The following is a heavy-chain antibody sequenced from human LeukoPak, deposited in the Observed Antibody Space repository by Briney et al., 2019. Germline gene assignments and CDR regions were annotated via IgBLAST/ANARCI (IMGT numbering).Heavy chain of an antibody. V-gene: IGHV3-21*01. CDR2: ISSRSSYI. CDR3: ARGVGGGMDV. J-gene: IGHJ6*02. Sequence: TGGSLRLSCAASGFTFSSYSMNWVRQAPGKGLEWVSSISSRSSYIYYADSVKGRFTISRDNAKNSLYLQMNSLRAEDTAVYYCARGVGGGMDVWGQGTTVTVSS. CDR1: GFTFSSYS. D-gene: IGHD1-26*01.